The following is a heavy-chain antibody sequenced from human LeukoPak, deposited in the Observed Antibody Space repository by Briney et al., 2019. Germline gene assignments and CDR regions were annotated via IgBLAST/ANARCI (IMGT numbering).Heavy chain of an antibody. CDR1: GFIFNNYE. J-gene: IGHJ4*02. V-gene: IGHV3-48*03. Sequence: GESLRLSCAASGFIFNNYEMNWVRQAPGKGLEWVSYISSSGSPIYYADSVKGRFTISRDNAKNSLYLQMNSLRAEDPAVYYCAEGPHWGQGTLVTVSS. CDR2: ISSSGSPI. CDR3: AEGPH.